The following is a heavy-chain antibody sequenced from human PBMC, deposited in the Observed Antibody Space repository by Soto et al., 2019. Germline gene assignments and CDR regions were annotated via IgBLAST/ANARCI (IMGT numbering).Heavy chain of an antibody. J-gene: IGHJ4*02. D-gene: IGHD3-10*01. V-gene: IGHV3-66*01. CDR3: TRDSSYYGSGRGVLDY. CDR2: ISKDGST. CDR1: GFAVNNDY. Sequence: GGSLRLSCAISGFAVNNDYVSWVRQAPGKGLEWVSVISKDGSTVYADSVQGRFFVSRDATRNMVFLQMNSLRVEDTAVYHCTRDSSYYGSGRGVLDYWGQGT.